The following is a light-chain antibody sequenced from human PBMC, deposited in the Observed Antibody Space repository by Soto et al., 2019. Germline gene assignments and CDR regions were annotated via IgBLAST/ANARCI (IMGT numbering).Light chain of an antibody. J-gene: IGKJ1*01. CDR2: HAF. V-gene: IGKV3-11*01. CDR1: QSVNNY. Sequence: EIVLTQSPATVSLSPGERATLSCRATQSVNNYLAWYQQKPGQAPRLLIYHAFNRAPGIPARFSGSGSGTDFTLTISDVQPEDFALYYCHQRQSWPRTFGQGTKVDI. CDR3: HQRQSWPRT.